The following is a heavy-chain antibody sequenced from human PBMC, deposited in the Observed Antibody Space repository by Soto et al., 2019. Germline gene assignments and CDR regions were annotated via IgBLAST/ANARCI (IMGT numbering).Heavy chain of an antibody. CDR3: ARGHYDFWSGYYHPFDY. Sequence: GGSLRLSCAASGFTVSSNYMSWVRQAPGKGLEWVSVIYSGGSTYYADSVKGRFTISRDNSKNTLYLQMNSLRAEDTAVYYCARGHYDFWSGYYHPFDYWGQGTLVTVSS. D-gene: IGHD3-3*01. V-gene: IGHV3-66*01. CDR2: IYSGGST. CDR1: GFTVSSNY. J-gene: IGHJ4*02.